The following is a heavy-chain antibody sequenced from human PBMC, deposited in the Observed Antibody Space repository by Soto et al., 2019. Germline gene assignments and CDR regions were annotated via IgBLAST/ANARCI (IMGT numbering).Heavy chain of an antibody. CDR1: GVSFTSNNL. J-gene: IGHJ4*02. CDR3: ASRDPGTSVDY. CDR2: IYRTGST. V-gene: IGHV4-4*02. Sequence: TLSLTCAVSGVSFTSNNLCTWVRQPPGQGLEWIGEIYRTGSTNYNPSLKSRVTISLDKSENQFSLKVTSLTAADTAVYYCASRDPGTSVDYWGQGTLVTVSS. D-gene: IGHD1-7*01.